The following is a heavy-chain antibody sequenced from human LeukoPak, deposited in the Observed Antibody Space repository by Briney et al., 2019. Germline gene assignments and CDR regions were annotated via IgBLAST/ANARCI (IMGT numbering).Heavy chain of an antibody. J-gene: IGHJ4*02. D-gene: IGHD3-10*01. CDR3: ARAPLWFGEFY. Sequence: GGSLRLSCAASGFTFSSYSMTWVRQAPGKGLEWVSSISSSSSYIYYADSVKGRFTISRDNAKNSLYLQMNSLRAEDTAVYYCARAPLWFGEFYWGQGTLVTVSS. CDR1: GFTFSSYS. CDR2: ISSSSSYI. V-gene: IGHV3-21*01.